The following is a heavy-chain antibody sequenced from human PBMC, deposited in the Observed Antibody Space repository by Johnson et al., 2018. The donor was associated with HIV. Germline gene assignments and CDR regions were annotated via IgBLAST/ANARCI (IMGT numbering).Heavy chain of an antibody. Sequence: VQLVESGGGLVQPGGSLRLSCAAPGFTFSSYAMHWVRQTPGKGLEWVGRIRSKANSYATAYAASVKGRFTISRDDSKNTAYLQMNSLKTEDTAVYYCARGLAADAFDIWGQGTMVTVSS. CDR3: ARGLAADAFDI. D-gene: IGHD6-13*01. CDR2: IRSKANSYAT. V-gene: IGHV3-73*01. CDR1: GFTFSSYA. J-gene: IGHJ3*02.